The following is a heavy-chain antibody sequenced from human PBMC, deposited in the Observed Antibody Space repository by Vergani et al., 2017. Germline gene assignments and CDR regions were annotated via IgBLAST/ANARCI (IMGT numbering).Heavy chain of an antibody. D-gene: IGHD6-13*01. CDR2: INWNSDSI. V-gene: IGHV3-9*01. J-gene: IGHJ2*01. CDR1: GFSFSRHA. CDR3: VKDIAASGNYWYFDL. Sequence: VQLAESGGGRVQPGRSLRLSCAAPGFSFSRHAIHWVRQAPGKGLEWVSGINWNSDSIAYADSVKGRFTISRDNAKNSLYLQMNSLRAEDTALYYCVKDIAASGNYWYFDLWGRGTLVTVSS.